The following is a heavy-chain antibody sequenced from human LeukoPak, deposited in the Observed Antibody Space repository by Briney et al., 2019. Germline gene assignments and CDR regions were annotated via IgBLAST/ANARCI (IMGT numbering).Heavy chain of an antibody. J-gene: IGHJ6*04. CDR2: IVVGSGNT. CDR1: GFTFTSSA. V-gene: IGHV1-58*02. Sequence: SVKVSCKASGFTFTSSAMQWVRQARGQRLEWIGWIVVGSGNTNYAQKFQERVTITRDMSTSTAYMELSSLRSEDTAVYYCAAAGYCSSTSCSPYNYYGMEVWAKGTTVAVS. D-gene: IGHD2-2*01. CDR3: AAAGYCSSTSCSPYNYYGMEV.